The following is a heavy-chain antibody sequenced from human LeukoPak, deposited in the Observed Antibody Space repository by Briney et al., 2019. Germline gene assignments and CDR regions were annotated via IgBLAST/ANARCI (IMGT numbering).Heavy chain of an antibody. CDR3: ARVFVLPLLGYCSSTSCPGAWFDP. Sequence: GASVKVSCKASGYTFTGYGNSWVRQAPGQGLEWMGWISAYNGNTNYAQKLQGRVTMTTDTSTSTAYMELRSLRSDDTAVYYCARVFVLPLLGYCSSTSCPGAWFDPWGQGTLVTVSS. V-gene: IGHV1-18*01. CDR2: ISAYNGNT. CDR1: GYTFTGYG. J-gene: IGHJ5*02. D-gene: IGHD2-2*01.